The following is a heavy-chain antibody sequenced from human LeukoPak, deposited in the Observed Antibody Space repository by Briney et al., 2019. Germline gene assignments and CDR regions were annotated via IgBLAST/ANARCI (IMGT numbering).Heavy chain of an antibody. CDR2: IYYSGST. CDR3: ARAQYSSSWYY. V-gene: IGHV4-59*01. Sequence: SETLFLTCTVSGGSISSDYWSWIRQPPGKGLEWIGYIYYSGSTNYNPSLKSRVTISVDTSKNQFSLKLSSVTAADTAVYYCARAQYSSSWYYWGQGTLVTVSS. D-gene: IGHD6-13*01. J-gene: IGHJ4*02. CDR1: GGSISSDY.